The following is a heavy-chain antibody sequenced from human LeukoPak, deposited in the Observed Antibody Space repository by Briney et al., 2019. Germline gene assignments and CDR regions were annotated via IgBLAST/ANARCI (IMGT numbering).Heavy chain of an antibody. CDR1: GYTFTSYD. CDR3: ARLTPQGITIIDDAFDI. D-gene: IGHD3-22*01. CDR2: MNPNSGNT. V-gene: IGHV1-8*01. J-gene: IGHJ3*02. Sequence: ASVKVSCKASGYTFTSYDINWVRQATGQGLEWMGWMNPNSGNTGYAQKFQGRVTMTRNTSISTAYMELSSLRSEDTAVYYCARLTPQGITIIDDAFDIWGQGTMVTVSS.